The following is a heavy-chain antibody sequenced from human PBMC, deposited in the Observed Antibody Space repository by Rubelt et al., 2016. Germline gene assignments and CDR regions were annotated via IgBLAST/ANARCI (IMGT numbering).Heavy chain of an antibody. D-gene: IGHD4-11*01. CDR3: ARDVSSNYAYDH. J-gene: IGHJ4*02. CDR2: ISGSGGRT. CDR1: GFTFSSNA. V-gene: IGHV3-23*01. Sequence: GSGGGLVQPGGSLRLSCTASGFTFSSNAMYWVRQAPGKGLEWVSSISGSGGRTYYADSVKGRFTISRDNSKNTLYLQMNSLKADDTAVNHCARDVSSNYAYDHWGQGTLVTVSS.